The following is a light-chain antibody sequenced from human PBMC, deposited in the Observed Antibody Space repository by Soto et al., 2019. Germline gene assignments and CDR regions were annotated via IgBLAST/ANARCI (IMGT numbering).Light chain of an antibody. CDR2: EVG. CDR3: CSYAGRSTWDVV. CDR1: SSDVGGYKY. J-gene: IGLJ2*01. V-gene: IGLV2-14*01. Sequence: QSVLTQPASVSGSPGQSITISCTGTSSDVGGYKYVSWYQQHPGKAPKLMIYEVGNRPSGVSQRFSGSKSGNTASLTIFGLQAEDEADYYCCSYAGRSTWDVVFGGGTKLTVL.